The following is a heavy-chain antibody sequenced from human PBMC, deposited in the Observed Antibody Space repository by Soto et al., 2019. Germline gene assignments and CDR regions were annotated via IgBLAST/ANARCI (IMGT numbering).Heavy chain of an antibody. Sequence: EVQLLESGGGLVQPGGSLRLSCAASGFTFSSYAMSWVRQAPGKGLEWVSAISGSGGSTYYADSVKGRFTISRDNSKNTLYRQMNSLRAEDTAVYYCAKGVKRTGTGDYFDYWGQGTLVTVSS. J-gene: IGHJ4*02. D-gene: IGHD1-1*01. V-gene: IGHV3-23*01. CDR2: ISGSGGST. CDR3: AKGVKRTGTGDYFDY. CDR1: GFTFSSYA.